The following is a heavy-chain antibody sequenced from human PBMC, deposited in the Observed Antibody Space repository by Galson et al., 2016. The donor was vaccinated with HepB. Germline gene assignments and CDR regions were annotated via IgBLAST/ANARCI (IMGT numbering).Heavy chain of an antibody. CDR2: IIPIFGIV. Sequence: SVKVSCKAPGGTFSSYAITWVRQAPGQGLEWMGGIIPIFGIVNYAQKFQGRVTITADTSTSTTYMELSGLRSEDTAMYYCAREQGQLVRGDFDYWGQGSLVTVSS. CDR1: GGTFSSYA. D-gene: IGHD6-13*01. V-gene: IGHV1-69*10. CDR3: AREQGQLVRGDFDY. J-gene: IGHJ4*02.